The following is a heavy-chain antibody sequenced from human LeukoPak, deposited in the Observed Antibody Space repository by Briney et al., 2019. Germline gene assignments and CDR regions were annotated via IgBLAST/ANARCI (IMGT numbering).Heavy chain of an antibody. D-gene: IGHD6-19*01. V-gene: IGHV5-51*01. CDR3: ARHGGGRLGSSGWNQPYTTGYGDY. Sequence: GESLKISCKGSGYSFTSYWIGWVRQMPGKGLEWMGIIYPGDSDTRYSPSFQGQVTISADKSISTAYLQWSSLKASDTAMYYCARHGGGRLGSSGWNQPYTTGYGDYWGQGTLVTVSS. J-gene: IGHJ4*02. CDR1: GYSFTSYW. CDR2: IYPGDSDT.